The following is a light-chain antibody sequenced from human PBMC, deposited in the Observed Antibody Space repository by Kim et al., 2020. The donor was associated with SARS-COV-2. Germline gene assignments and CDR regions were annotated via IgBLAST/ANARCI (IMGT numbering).Light chain of an antibody. V-gene: IGLV3-19*01. CDR2: GRN. J-gene: IGLJ2*01. CDR1: RLRTYY. CDR3: QSRDSGGNVV. Sequence: SSELTQDPAVSVALRQTVRITCQGDRLRTYYATWYQQKPRQAPVLVIYGRNNRPSVIPDRFSGSASGNTASLTISGAQAEDEADFYCQSRDSGGNVVFGGGTKLTVL.